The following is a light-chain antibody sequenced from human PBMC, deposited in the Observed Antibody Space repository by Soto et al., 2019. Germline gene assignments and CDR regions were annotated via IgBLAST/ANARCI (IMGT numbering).Light chain of an antibody. V-gene: IGLV2-14*01. CDR1: RRDVGRYNY. CDR2: DVS. J-gene: IGLJ1*01. CDR3: SSYTTSSTYV. Sequence: QSLLAQPAPLSGSSWQSIPISCTGTRRDVGRYNYVSWYQQHPGKAPKRMISDVSNRPSGVSNRFSGSKSGNTASLTISGLQTEDEADYYCSSYTTSSTYVFGTGTKVTVL.